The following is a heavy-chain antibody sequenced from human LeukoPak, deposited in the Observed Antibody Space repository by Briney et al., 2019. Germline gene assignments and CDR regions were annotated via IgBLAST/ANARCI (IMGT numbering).Heavy chain of an antibody. CDR3: AKPTYYFWSDINVAFDY. CDR2: ISYDGSNK. D-gene: IGHD3-3*01. V-gene: IGHV3-30-3*02. CDR1: GFTFSSYA. Sequence: GGSLRLSCAASGFTFSSYAMHWVRQAPGKGLEWVAVISYDGSNKYYADSVKGRFTISRDNSKNTLYLQMNSLRAEDTAVYYCAKPTYYFWSDINVAFDYWGQGTLVTVSS. J-gene: IGHJ4*02.